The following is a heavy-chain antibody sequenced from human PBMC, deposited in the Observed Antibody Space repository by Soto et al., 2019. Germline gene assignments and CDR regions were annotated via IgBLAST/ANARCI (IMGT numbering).Heavy chain of an antibody. V-gene: IGHV3-7*03. J-gene: IGHJ4*02. CDR2: INQDGGGA. Sequence: GGSLSLSCAASGFTFSSSFMGWVRQAPGKGLEWVANINQDGGGAYYVDSVEGRFTISRDNAKDSLYLQMNSLRGEDTAVYYCARYFRGSGRYFFDYWGQGTLVTVS. CDR1: GFTFSSSF. D-gene: IGHD6-19*01. CDR3: ARYFRGSGRYFFDY.